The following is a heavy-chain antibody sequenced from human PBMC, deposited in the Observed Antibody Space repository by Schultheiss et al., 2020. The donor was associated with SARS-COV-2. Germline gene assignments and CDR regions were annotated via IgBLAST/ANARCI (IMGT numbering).Heavy chain of an antibody. CDR1: GGSISSGGYY. CDR2: IYYSGST. V-gene: IGHV4-61*08. J-gene: IGHJ5*02. Sequence: SETLSLTCTVSGGSISSGGYYWSWIRQPPGKGLEWIGYIYYSGSTYYNPSLKSRVTISVDTSKNQFSLKLSSVTAADTAVYYCARGGQWLVVWFDPWGQGTLVTVSS. D-gene: IGHD6-19*01. CDR3: ARGGQWLVVWFDP.